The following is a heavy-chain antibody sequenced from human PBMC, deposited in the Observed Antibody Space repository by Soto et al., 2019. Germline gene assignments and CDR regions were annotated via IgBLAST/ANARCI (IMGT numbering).Heavy chain of an antibody. CDR1: GDSVSSNSAA. D-gene: IGHD6-13*01. V-gene: IGHV6-1*01. CDR2: TYYRSKWYN. J-gene: IGHJ5*02. Sequence: PSQTLSLTCAISGDSVSSNSAAWNWIRQSPSRGLEWLGRTYYRSKWYNDYAVSVKSRITINPDTSKNQFSLQLNSVTPEDTAVYYCAREPYSSSWYPYNWFDPWGQGTLVTSPQ. CDR3: AREPYSSSWYPYNWFDP.